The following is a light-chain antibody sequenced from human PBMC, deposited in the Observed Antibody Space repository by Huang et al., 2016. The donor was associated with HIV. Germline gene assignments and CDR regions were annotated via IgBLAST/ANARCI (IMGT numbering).Light chain of an antibody. J-gene: IGKJ1*01. CDR1: QSINNF. CDR2: KAS. Sequence: DVQMTQSPSTLSAYLGDRITIPCRASQSINNFLAWYQQKAGKAPDLLNYKASTRDSGVPSRISGSASGTTFTLTISNLQPDDFASYYCQQYDSYWTFGQGTKVE. V-gene: IGKV1-5*03. CDR3: QQYDSYWT.